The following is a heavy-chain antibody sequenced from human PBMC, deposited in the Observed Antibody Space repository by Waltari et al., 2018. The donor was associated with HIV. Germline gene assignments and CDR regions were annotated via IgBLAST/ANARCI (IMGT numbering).Heavy chain of an antibody. CDR3: TKGTTHDN. J-gene: IGHJ4*02. D-gene: IGHD1-1*01. Sequence: EVRLVESGGGLVQPGGSLRLSCAVSGFNFTNYWMTWVRQAPGKGLEWVANIKQDGSQKHYVDSAKGRLTISRDNAKNSVFLQMNDLREDDTATYYCTKGTTHDNWGQGTLVTVSS. CDR1: GFNFTNYW. V-gene: IGHV3-7*01. CDR2: IKQDGSQK.